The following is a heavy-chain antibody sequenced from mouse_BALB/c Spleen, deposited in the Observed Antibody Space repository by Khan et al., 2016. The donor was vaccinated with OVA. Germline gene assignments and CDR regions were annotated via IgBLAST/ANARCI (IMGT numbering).Heavy chain of an antibody. J-gene: IGHJ4*01. CDR3: ARDAGRY. CDR2: INPKNGVT. V-gene: IGHV1-18*01. D-gene: IGHD3-3*01. Sequence: EVQLQQSGPELVKPGASVKISCKTSGYTFIEYTLNWVKQSHGKSLEWIGVINPKNGVTSYNQNFKGKATLTVDKSSSTAYMEFRSLTSEDSAVYYCARDAGRYWGQGTSVTVSS. CDR1: GYTFIEYT.